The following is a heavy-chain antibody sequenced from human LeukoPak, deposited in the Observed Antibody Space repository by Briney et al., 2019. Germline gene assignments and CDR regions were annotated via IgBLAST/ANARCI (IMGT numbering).Heavy chain of an antibody. V-gene: IGHV1-18*01. J-gene: IGHJ3*02. D-gene: IGHD2-21*02. CDR3: ARGGAYCGGDCPRGAFDI. Sequence: GASVKVSCKASGYTFTSYSISWVRQAPGQGLEWMGWISGYKGNTNYVQKLQGRATMTTDTSTSTAYMELRSLRSDDTAVYYCARGGAYCGGDCPRGAFDIWGQGTMVTVSS. CDR1: GYTFTSYS. CDR2: ISGYKGNT.